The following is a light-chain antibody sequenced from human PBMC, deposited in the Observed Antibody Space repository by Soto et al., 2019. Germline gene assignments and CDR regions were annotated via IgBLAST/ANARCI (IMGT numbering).Light chain of an antibody. CDR1: SSDFGGYNY. CDR2: EVS. J-gene: IGLJ1*01. CDR3: SSYTSSSTPYA. V-gene: IGLV2-14*01. Sequence: ALTQPASVSGCPGQSITIPCTGTSSDFGGYNYVSSYQQHPRKAPKLMIYEVSNRRSGGSNRFSGSRSGNTASLTISGLQAEDEADYYCSSYTSSSTPYAFGTGTKVTVL.